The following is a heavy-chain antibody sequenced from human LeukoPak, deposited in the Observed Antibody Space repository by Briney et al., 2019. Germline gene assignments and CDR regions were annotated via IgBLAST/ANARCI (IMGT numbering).Heavy chain of an antibody. CDR1: GYTFTSYG. CDR3: ARVGYSSSWYEGDFDY. D-gene: IGHD6-13*01. J-gene: IGHJ4*02. Sequence: ASVKVSCKASGYTFTSYGISWVRQAPGQGLEWMGWISAYNGNTNYAQRLQGRVTMTRDTSISTAYMELSRLRSDDTAVYYCARVGYSSSWYEGDFDYWGQGTLVTVSS. CDR2: ISAYNGNT. V-gene: IGHV1-18*01.